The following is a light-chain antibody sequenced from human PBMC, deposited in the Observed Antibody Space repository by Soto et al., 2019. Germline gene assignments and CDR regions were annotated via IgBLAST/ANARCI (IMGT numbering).Light chain of an antibody. CDR2: DAS. CDR3: QQRSNWPPT. V-gene: IGKV3D-20*02. J-gene: IGKJ3*01. CDR1: QSLSVSH. Sequence: DIVLTQFPGTLSLSPGARATLSCMSSQSLSVSHLAWYQQKPGQAPSLLIYDASIRATGIPERFSGRGSGTDFTLTISSLEPEDFAVYYCQQRSNWPPTLGPGTKVDIK.